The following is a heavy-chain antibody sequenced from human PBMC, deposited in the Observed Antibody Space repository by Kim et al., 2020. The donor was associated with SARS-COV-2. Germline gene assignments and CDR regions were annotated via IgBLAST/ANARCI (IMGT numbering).Heavy chain of an antibody. V-gene: IGHV3-30*18. CDR3: AKDPPVTGDFAD. CDR2: ISYDGDNK. D-gene: IGHD7-27*01. Sequence: GGSLRLSCAASGFTFSSFGMHWVRQAPGKGLEWVAVISYDGDNKYYADSVKGRFAISRDDSKNTLYLQMSSLRAEDTGVYYCAKDPPVTGDFADWGQGTLVTVSS. CDR1: GFTFSSFG. J-gene: IGHJ4*02.